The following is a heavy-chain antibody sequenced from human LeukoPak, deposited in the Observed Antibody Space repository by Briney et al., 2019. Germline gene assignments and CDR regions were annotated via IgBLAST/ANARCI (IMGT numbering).Heavy chain of an antibody. CDR3: AKDEMMHSNGPPEFDP. CDR1: GFIFRSYG. CDR2: IHFDGSNE. J-gene: IGHJ5*02. Sequence: GGSLRLSCVASGFIFRSYGIHWVRQAPGKGLEWVTFIHFDGSNEYYADFVKGRFTISRDNSKNTVYLQMNSLRAEDTAVYYCAKDEMMHSNGPPEFDPWGQGTLVSVSS. V-gene: IGHV3-30*02. D-gene: IGHD3-22*01.